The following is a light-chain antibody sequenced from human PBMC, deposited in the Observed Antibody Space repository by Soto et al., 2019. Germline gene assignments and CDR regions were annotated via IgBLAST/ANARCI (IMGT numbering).Light chain of an antibody. CDR1: GLNIGAGYD. J-gene: IGLJ1*01. CDR2: GNK. V-gene: IGLV1-40*01. CDR3: QSFDAGVSGYV. Sequence: QSVLTQPPSVSGALGQRVTISCTGSGLNIGAGYDVHWYQQLPGTAPKVVIYGNKIRPSGVPDRFSGSKSGTSASLAITGLQAEDEAEYYCQSFDAGVSGYVFGPGIKLTVL.